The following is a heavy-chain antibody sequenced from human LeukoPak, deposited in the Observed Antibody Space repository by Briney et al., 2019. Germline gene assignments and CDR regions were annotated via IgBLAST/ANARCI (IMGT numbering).Heavy chain of an antibody. CDR1: GGSFSGYY. D-gene: IGHD3-16*01. Sequence: TSETLSLTCAVYGGSFSGYYWSWIRQPPGKGLEWIGEINHSGSTNYNPSLKSRVTISVDMSKNQFSLKLSSVTAADTAVYYCARDLRAAYWGQGTLVTVSS. V-gene: IGHV4-34*01. J-gene: IGHJ4*02. CDR2: INHSGST. CDR3: ARDLRAAY.